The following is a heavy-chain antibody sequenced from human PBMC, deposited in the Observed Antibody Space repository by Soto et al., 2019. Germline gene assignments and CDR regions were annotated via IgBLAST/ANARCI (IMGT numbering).Heavy chain of an antibody. J-gene: IGHJ3*02. Sequence: GGSLRLSCAASGFTFSSYAMSWVRQAPGKGLEWVSAISGSGGSTYYADSVKGRFTISRDNSKNTLYLQMNSLRAEDTAVYYCAKRIVGATRAPFDAFDIWGQGTMVTVSS. D-gene: IGHD1-26*01. V-gene: IGHV3-23*01. CDR2: ISGSGGST. CDR3: AKRIVGATRAPFDAFDI. CDR1: GFTFSSYA.